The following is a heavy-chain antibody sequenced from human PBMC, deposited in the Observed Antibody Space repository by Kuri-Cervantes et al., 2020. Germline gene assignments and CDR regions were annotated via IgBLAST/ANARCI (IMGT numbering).Heavy chain of an antibody. V-gene: IGHV1-8*01. J-gene: IGHJ3*02. D-gene: IGHD2-2*03. CDR1: GYTFTSYD. Sequence: ASVKVSCKASGYTFTSYDINWVRQATGQGLEWMGWMNPNSGNTGYAQKFQGRVTMIRNTSISTAYMELSSMRSEDTAVYYCARGGSGLMDGRAFDIWGQGTMVTVSS. CDR3: ARGGSGLMDGRAFDI. CDR2: MNPNSGNT.